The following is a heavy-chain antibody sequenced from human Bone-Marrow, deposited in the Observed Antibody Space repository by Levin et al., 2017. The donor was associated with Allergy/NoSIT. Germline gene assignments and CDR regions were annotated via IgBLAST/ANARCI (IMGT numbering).Heavy chain of an antibody. J-gene: IGHJ4*02. V-gene: IGHV4-39*01. CDR2: VYYTGST. CDR3: ARAPYYGPAGPYQSDY. D-gene: IGHD3-10*01. Sequence: SETLSLTCSVSGGSISSSTYSWGWIRQPPGKGLEWIGNVYYTGSTHYNPSLKSRVTISADTSKNQFSLKLSSVTAADTAVYYCARAPYYGPAGPYQSDYWGQGTLVTVSS. CDR1: GGSISSSTYS.